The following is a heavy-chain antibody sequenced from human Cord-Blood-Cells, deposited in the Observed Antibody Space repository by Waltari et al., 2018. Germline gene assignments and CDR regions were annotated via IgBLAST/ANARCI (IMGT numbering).Heavy chain of an antibody. CDR3: ARATGWYFDL. J-gene: IGHJ2*01. CDR2: HNPKSGGT. V-gene: IGHV1-2*04. Sequence: QVQLVQSGAEVKKPGASVRVSCKASGYTFTGNYMHWVRQAPGQGLEWMGWHNPKSGGTNYAQKFQGWVTMTRDTSISTAYMELSRLRSDDTAVYYCARATGWYFDLWGRGTLVTVSS. CDR1: GYTFTGNY.